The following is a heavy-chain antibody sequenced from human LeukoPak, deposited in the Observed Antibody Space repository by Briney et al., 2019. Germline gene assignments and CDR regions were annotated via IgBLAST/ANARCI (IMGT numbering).Heavy chain of an antibody. CDR3: ARHLAVAGTGDY. CDR2: IYYSGST. V-gene: IGHV4-59*08. J-gene: IGHJ4*02. Sequence: PSETLSLTCTVSGGSISSYYWSWIRQPPGKGLEWIGYIYYSGSTNYNPSLKSRVTISVDTSKNQFSLKLSSVTAADTAVYYCARHLAVAGTGDYWGQGTLVTVSS. D-gene: IGHD6-19*01. CDR1: GGSISSYY.